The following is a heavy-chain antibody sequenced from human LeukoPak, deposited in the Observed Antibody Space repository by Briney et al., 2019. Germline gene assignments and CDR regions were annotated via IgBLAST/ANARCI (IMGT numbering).Heavy chain of an antibody. CDR3: AKDGTYCSSTSCERYYYYYYMDV. J-gene: IGHJ6*03. V-gene: IGHV3-23*01. Sequence: GGSLRLSCAASGFTLSSYAMSWVRQGPGKGLEWVSAISVSGNTYHADSVKGRFTISRDSYKNTLYLQMNSLRAEDAAVYYCAKDGTYCSSTSCERYYYYYYMDVWGKGTTVTISS. CDR1: GFTLSSYA. D-gene: IGHD2-2*01. CDR2: ISVSGNT.